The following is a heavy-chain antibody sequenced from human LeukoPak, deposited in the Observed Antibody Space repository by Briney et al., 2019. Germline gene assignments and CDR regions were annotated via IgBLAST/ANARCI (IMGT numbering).Heavy chain of an antibody. V-gene: IGHV3-43*02. D-gene: IGHD3-22*01. CDR3: AKDIDYYDSSGYFDY. CDR2: ISGDGGST. J-gene: IGHJ4*02. CDR1: GFTFDDYA. Sequence: PGGSLRLSCAASGFTFDDYAMHWVRQAPGKGLEWVSLISGDGGSTYYAYSVKGRFTISRDNSKNSLYLQMNSLRTEDTALYYCAKDIDYYDSSGYFDYWGQGTLVTVSS.